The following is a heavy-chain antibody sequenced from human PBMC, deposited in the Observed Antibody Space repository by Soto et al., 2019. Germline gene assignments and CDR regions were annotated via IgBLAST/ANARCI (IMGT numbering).Heavy chain of an antibody. V-gene: IGHV1-69*13. CDR2: IIPIFGTA. CDR3: ARGGRDSSSWYGWFDP. CDR1: GGTFSSYG. D-gene: IGHD6-13*01. Sequence: GASVKVSCKASGGTFSSYGISWVRQAPGQGLEWMGGIIPIFGTANYAQKFQGRVTINADESTSTAYMELSSLRSEDTAVYYCARGGRDSSSWYGWFDPWGQGTLVTV. J-gene: IGHJ5*02.